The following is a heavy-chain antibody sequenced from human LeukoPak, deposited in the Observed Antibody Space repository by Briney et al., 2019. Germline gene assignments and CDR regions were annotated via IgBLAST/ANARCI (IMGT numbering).Heavy chain of an antibody. Sequence: SETLSLTCTVSGGSISSYYWSWIRQPPGKGLEWIGYIYYSGSTNCNPSLKSRVTISVDTSKNQFSLKLSSVTAADTAVYYCARHLPLDCSSTSCYYMDVWGKGTTVTVSS. CDR3: ARHLPLDCSSTSCYYMDV. D-gene: IGHD2-2*01. J-gene: IGHJ6*03. CDR2: IYYSGST. V-gene: IGHV4-59*08. CDR1: GGSISSYY.